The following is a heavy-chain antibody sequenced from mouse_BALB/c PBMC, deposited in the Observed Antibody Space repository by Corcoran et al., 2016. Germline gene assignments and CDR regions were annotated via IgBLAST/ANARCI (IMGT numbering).Heavy chain of an antibody. V-gene: IGHV14-3*02. J-gene: IGHJ1*01. CDR2: IDPANGKT. CDR3: ARWEWYFDV. D-gene: IGHD4-1*01. CDR1: GFKITDTY. Sequence: EDQLQQYGAELVKPGASVKLSCTASGFKITDTYMHWVKQRPEQGLEWIGRIDPANGKTKYDPKFQGKATITADTSSNTAYLQLSSLTSEDTAVYYCARWEWYFDVWGAGTTVTVSS.